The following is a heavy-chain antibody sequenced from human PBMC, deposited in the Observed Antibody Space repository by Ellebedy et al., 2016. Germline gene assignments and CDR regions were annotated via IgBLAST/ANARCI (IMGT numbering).Heavy chain of an antibody. J-gene: IGHJ4*02. Sequence: SETLSLTCAVSGGSISSSSYYWGWIRQPPGKGLEWIGSIYYSGSTYYNPSLKSRVTISVDTSKNQFSLKLSSVTAADTAVYYCASIDSSGYSNIYWGQGTLVTVSS. D-gene: IGHD3-22*01. CDR3: ASIDSSGYSNIY. CDR2: IYYSGST. V-gene: IGHV4-39*01. CDR1: GGSISSSSYY.